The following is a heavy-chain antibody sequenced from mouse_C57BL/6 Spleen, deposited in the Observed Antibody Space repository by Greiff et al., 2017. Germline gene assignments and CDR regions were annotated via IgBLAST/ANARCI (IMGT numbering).Heavy chain of an antibody. J-gene: IGHJ2*01. V-gene: IGHV1-26*01. CDR1: GYTFTDYY. CDR2: INPNNGGT. CDR3: ARGVHDY. Sequence: VQLQQSGPELVKPGASVTISCKASGYTFTDYYMNWVQQSHGKSLEWIGDINPNNGGTSYNQKFKGKATLTVDKSSSTAYMELRSLTSEASAVYYCARGVHDYWGQGTTLTVSS.